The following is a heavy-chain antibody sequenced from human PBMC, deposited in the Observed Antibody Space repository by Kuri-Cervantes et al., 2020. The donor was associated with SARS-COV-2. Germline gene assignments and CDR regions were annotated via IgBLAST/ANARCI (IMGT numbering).Heavy chain of an antibody. CDR3: AKSMSIAAPASDY. V-gene: IGHV3-23*01. CDR2: ISNSGGST. Sequence: GESLKISCAASGFTFSSYAMRWVRQAPGKGLEWVSTISNSGGSTYYADSVKGRFTISRDNSKNTLYLQMNNLRADDTAVYYCAKSMSIAAPASDYWGQGTLVTVSS. J-gene: IGHJ4*02. D-gene: IGHD6-13*01. CDR1: GFTFSSYA.